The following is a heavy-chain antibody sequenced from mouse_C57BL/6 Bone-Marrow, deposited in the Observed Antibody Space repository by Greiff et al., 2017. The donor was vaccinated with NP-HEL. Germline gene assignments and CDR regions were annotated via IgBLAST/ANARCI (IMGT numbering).Heavy chain of an antibody. D-gene: IGHD2-10*02. CDR3: ARAYGNYLDY. CDR2: ISYDGSN. V-gene: IGHV3-6*01. Sequence: EVKLQESGPGLVKPSQSLSLTCSVTGYSITSGYYWNWIRRFPGNQLEWVGSISYDGSNNYSPSLKNRIPITRDTSTNQFFLKLNSVPAEAPALISCARAYGNYLDYWGQGTTLTVSS. J-gene: IGHJ2*01. CDR1: GYSITSGYY.